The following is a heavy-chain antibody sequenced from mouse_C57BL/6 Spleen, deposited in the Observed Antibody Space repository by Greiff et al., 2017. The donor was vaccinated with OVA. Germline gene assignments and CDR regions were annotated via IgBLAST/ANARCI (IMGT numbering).Heavy chain of an antibody. D-gene: IGHD1-1*01. CDR3: ARSTVVEYYFDY. CDR2: INPGSGGT. Sequence: VKLMESGAELVRPGTSVKVSCKASGYAFTNYLIEWVKQRPGQGLEWIGVINPGSGGTNYNEKFKGKATLTADKSSSTAYMQLSSLTSEDSAVYFCARSTVVEYYFDYWGQGTTLTVSS. CDR1: GYAFTNYL. J-gene: IGHJ2*01. V-gene: IGHV1-54*01.